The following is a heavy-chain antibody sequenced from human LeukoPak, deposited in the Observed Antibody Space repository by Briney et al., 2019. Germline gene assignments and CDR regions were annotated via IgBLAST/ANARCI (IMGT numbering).Heavy chain of an antibody. CDR2: INPSGGST. D-gene: IGHD1-26*01. CDR3: ARHLGGRVGATFGY. J-gene: IGHJ4*02. CDR1: GYTFTSYY. V-gene: IGHV1-46*01. Sequence: GASVKVSCKASGYTFTSYYMHWVRQAPGQGLEWMGIINPSGGSTSYAQKFQGRVTMNRDMSTSTVYMELSSLRSEDTTVYYCARHLGGRVGATFGYWGQGTLVTVSS.